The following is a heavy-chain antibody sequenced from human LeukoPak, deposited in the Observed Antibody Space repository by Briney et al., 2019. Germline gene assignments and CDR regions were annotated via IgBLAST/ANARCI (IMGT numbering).Heavy chain of an antibody. CDR1: GFFFHAFD. CDR3: STWAFYHSLDV. Sequence: PGGSLRLSCAASGFFFHAFDMQWVRQAPGKGLEWVSFINRDGGKTYYADSVRGRFTIARDNSKNSLYLQMNSLRTEDTAFFYCSTWAFYHSLDVWGQGTTVTVSS. V-gene: IGHV3-43*02. D-gene: IGHD5/OR15-5a*01. J-gene: IGHJ6*02. CDR2: INRDGGKT.